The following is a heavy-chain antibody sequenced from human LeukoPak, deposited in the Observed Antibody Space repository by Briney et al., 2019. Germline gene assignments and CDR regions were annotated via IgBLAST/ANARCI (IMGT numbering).Heavy chain of an antibody. D-gene: IGHD3-3*01. V-gene: IGHV3-30*02. CDR2: IRYDGSNK. CDR3: AKDLRFLEWLPTGFDC. CDR1: GFTFSSYG. J-gene: IGHJ4*02. Sequence: GGSLRLSCAASGFTFSSYGMHWVRQAPGKGLEWVAFIRYDGSNKYYADSVKGRFTISRDNSKNTLYLQMNSLRAEDTAVYYCAKDLRFLEWLPTGFDCWGQGTLVTVSS.